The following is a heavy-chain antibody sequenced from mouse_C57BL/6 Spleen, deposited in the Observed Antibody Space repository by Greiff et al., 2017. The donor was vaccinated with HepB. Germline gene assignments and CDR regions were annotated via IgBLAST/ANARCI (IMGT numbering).Heavy chain of an antibody. CDR2: IHPKSGST. CDR1: GYTFTSYW. CDR3: AGEDCGNNGYFDV. J-gene: IGHJ1*03. Sequence: VQLQQPGAELVKPGASVKLSCKASGYTFTSYWMHWVKQRLGQGLEWIGMIHPKSGSTNYNEKFKSKGTLTVDKSSSTAYMQLSSLTSEDTAVYYCAGEDCGNNGYFDVWGTGTTVTVSS. V-gene: IGHV1-64*01. D-gene: IGHD2-1*01.